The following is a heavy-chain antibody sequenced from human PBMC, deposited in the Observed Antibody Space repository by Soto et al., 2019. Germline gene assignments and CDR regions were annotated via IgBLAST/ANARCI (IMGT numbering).Heavy chain of an antibody. D-gene: IGHD6-6*01. V-gene: IGHV1-69*12. J-gene: IGHJ6*02. CDR3: ARGDESSSSYYYYGMDV. CDR1: GGTFSSYA. CDR2: IIPIFGTA. Sequence: QVQLVQSGAEVKKPGSSVKVSCKASGGTFSSYAISWVRQAPGQGLEWMGGIIPIFGTANYAQKFQGRVTITADESTSTADMELSSLRSEDTAVYYCARGDESSSSYYYYGMDVWGQGTTVTVSS.